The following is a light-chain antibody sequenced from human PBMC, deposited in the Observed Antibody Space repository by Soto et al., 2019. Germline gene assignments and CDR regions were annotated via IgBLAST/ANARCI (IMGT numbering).Light chain of an antibody. V-gene: IGLV2-14*01. Sequence: QSVLTQPASVSGSPGQSIAISCTGTSSDVGGYDYVSWYQQQPDKAPKLMIYEVTKRPSGVSNRFSGSKSGNTASLTISGLQSEDEADYYCSSHTSGSTRVSGTGTKVTVL. CDR1: SSDVGGYDY. CDR2: EVT. CDR3: SSHTSGSTRV. J-gene: IGLJ1*01.